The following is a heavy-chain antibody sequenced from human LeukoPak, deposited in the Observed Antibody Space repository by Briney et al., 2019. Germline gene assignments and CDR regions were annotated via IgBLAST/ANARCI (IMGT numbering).Heavy chain of an antibody. CDR2: ISAYNGNT. D-gene: IGHD6-19*01. CDR3: ARRYSSGWYADFAFDI. Sequence: ASVKVSCKASGYTFTSYGISWVRQAPGQGLEWMGWISAYNGNTNYAQKLQGRVTMTTDTSTSTAYMELRSLRSEDTAVYYCARRYSSGWYADFAFDIWGQGTMVTVSS. V-gene: IGHV1-18*01. J-gene: IGHJ3*02. CDR1: GYTFTSYG.